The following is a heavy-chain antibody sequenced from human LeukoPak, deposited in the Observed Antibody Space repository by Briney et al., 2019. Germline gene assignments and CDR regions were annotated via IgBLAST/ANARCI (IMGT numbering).Heavy chain of an antibody. Sequence: PSETLSLTCTVSGGSVSNGNYYWSWIRQPPGKGLEWIGNMHYSGSTNYNPSLKSRVTISVDTSMNQLSLLLTSATAADTAVYYCARDSLLRGSGWDYWYFDLWGRGNLVTVSS. V-gene: IGHV4-61*01. CDR3: ARDSLLRGSGWDYWYFDL. J-gene: IGHJ2*01. D-gene: IGHD6-25*01. CDR2: MHYSGST. CDR1: GGSVSNGNYY.